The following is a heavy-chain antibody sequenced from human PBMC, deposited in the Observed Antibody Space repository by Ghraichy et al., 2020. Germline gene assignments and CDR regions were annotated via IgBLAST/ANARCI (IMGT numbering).Heavy chain of an antibody. J-gene: IGHJ6*02. CDR1: GGSISSYY. V-gene: IGHV4-59*01. Sequence: SETLSLTCTVSGGSISSYYWSWVRQPPGKGLEWIGYIYYSGSTNYNPSLKSRVTISVDTSKNQFSLTLSSVTAADTAVYYCARGLEGSGGWLNYYYDGIDVWGQAATVTVSS. D-gene: IGHD6-19*01. CDR2: IYYSGST. CDR3: ARGLEGSGGWLNYYYDGIDV.